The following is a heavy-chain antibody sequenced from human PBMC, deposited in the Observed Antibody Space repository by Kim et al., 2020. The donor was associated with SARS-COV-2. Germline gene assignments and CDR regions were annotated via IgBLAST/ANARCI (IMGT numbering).Heavy chain of an antibody. CDR3: AREKVLLWFGEFGWFDP. J-gene: IGHJ5*02. CDR2: ISYDGSNK. CDR1: GFTFSSYA. V-gene: IGHV3-30-3*01. D-gene: IGHD3-10*01. Sequence: GGSLRLSCAASGFTFSSYAMHWVRQAPGKGLEWVAVISYDGSNKYYADSVKGRFTISRDNSKNTLYLQMNSLRAEDTAVYYCAREKVLLWFGEFGWFDPWGQGTLVTVSS.